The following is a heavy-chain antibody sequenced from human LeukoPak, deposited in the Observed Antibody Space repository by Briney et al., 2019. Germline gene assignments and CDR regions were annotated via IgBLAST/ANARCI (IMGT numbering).Heavy chain of an antibody. D-gene: IGHD2-2*01. CDR1: GFTVSSNY. J-gene: IGHJ3*02. CDR3: ARDSHHQYQPLLYGVGAFDI. CDR2: IYTDGST. V-gene: IGHV3-53*01. Sequence: PGGSLRLSCAAFGFTVSSNYMSWVRQAPGKGLEWVSVIYTDGSTYYADSVKGRFTISRDNSKNTLYLQMNSLRAEDTAVYYCARDSHHQYQPLLYGVGAFDIWGQGTMVTVSS.